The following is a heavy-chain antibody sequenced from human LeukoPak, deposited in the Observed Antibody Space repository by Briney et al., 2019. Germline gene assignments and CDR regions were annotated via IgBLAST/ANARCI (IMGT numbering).Heavy chain of an antibody. J-gene: IGHJ4*02. CDR1: GGSFRNYA. CDR2: IIPLFGNA. V-gene: IGHV1-69*05. CDR3: ARGAGGLYWGALEF. Sequence: ASVKVSCKASGGSFRNYAISWVRQAPGQGLEWMGGIIPLFGNADYAKKFQDGVTFTTDASMTTVYMELKSLRFEDTAIYYCARGAGGLYWGALEFWGQGTPVTVSS. D-gene: IGHD3-16*01.